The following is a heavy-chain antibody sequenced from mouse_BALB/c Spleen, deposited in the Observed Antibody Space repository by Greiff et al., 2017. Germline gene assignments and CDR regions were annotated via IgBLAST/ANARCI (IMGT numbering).Heavy chain of an antibody. CDR3: ARSGDYDYDYAMDY. Sequence: VQLKQSGAELVKPGASVKLSCTASGFNIKDTYMHWVKQRPEQGLEWIGRIDPANGNTKYDPKFQGKATITADTSSNTAYLQLSSLTSEDTAVYYCARSGDYDYDYAMDYWGQGTSVTVSS. D-gene: IGHD2-4*01. CDR2: IDPANGNT. J-gene: IGHJ4*01. V-gene: IGHV14-3*02. CDR1: GFNIKDTY.